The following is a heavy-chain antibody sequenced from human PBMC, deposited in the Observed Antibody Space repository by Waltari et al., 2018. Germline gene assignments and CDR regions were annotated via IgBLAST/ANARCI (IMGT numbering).Heavy chain of an antibody. CDR3: AKGDNYGYYYYYGMDV. J-gene: IGHJ6*02. CDR2: ISGSGGST. V-gene: IGHV3-23*01. D-gene: IGHD4-17*01. CDR1: GFTFSSYA. Sequence: EVQLLESGGGLVQPGGSLRLSCAASGFTFSSYAMSWVRQAPGKGLEWVSAISGSGGSTYYADSVKGRFTISRDKSKNTLYLQMNSLRAEDTAVYYCAKGDNYGYYYYYGMDVWGQGTTVTVSS.